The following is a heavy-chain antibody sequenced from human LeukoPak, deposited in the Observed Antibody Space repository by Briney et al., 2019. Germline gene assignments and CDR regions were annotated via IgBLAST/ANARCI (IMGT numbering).Heavy chain of an antibody. J-gene: IGHJ4*02. D-gene: IGHD1-26*01. V-gene: IGHV4-61*02. CDR3: ASRIEQHKLTGATSLYDY. Sequence: SETLSLTCTVSGGSISSGSYYWSWIRQPAGKGLEWIGRIYTSGSTNYNPSLKSRVTISVDTSKNQFSLKLSSVTAADTAVYYCASRIEQHKLTGATSLYDYWGQGTLVTVSS. CDR1: GGSISSGSYY. CDR2: IYTSGST.